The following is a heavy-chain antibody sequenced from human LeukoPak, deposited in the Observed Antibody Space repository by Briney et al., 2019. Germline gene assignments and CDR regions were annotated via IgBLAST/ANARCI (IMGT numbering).Heavy chain of an antibody. J-gene: IGHJ5*02. CDR1: GFTFSSYA. CDR3: ARDKEWGYCSGGSCYSVNWFDP. V-gene: IGHV3-48*01. Sequence: GGSLRLSCAASGFTFSSYALSWVRQAPGKGLEWVSYISSSSSTIYYADSVKGRFTISRDNAKNSLYLQMNSLRAEDTAVYYCARDKEWGYCSGGSCYSVNWFDPWGQGTLVTVSS. D-gene: IGHD2-15*01. CDR2: ISSSSSTI.